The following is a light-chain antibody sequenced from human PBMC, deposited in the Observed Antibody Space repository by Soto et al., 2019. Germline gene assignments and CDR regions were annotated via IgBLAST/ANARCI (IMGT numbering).Light chain of an antibody. CDR2: GAS. V-gene: IGKV3-20*01. CDR3: QQYGSSPLT. CDR1: QSVSTY. Sequence: EIGLTQSPATLSLSPGERATLSCRASQSVSTYLAWYQQKAGRPPRLLIYGASSRATGIPDRFSGSGSGTDFTLTISRLEPEDFAVYYCQQYGSSPLTFGGGTKVDIK. J-gene: IGKJ4*01.